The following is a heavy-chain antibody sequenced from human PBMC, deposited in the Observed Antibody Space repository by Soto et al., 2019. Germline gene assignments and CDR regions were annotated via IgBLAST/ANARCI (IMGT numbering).Heavy chain of an antibody. CDR3: ARNYDTSGYYRALDY. Sequence: GGSLRLSCAASGFMFSDYYMSWIRQAPGKGLEWVSYISSSSSYTKYADSVKGRFTISRDDAENSLYLQMNSLRAEDTAVYYCARNYDTSGYYRALDYWGQGTLVTVSS. D-gene: IGHD3-22*01. V-gene: IGHV3-11*06. J-gene: IGHJ4*02. CDR2: ISSSSSYT. CDR1: GFMFSDYY.